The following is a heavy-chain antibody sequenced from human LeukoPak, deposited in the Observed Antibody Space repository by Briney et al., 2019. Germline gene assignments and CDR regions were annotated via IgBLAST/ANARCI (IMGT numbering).Heavy chain of an antibody. V-gene: IGHV4-4*07. CDR3: ARDAMYYYGSRTYFYFEY. J-gene: IGHJ4*02. D-gene: IGHD3-10*01. Sequence: SETLSLTCTVSGGSFTTYYWSWIRQPAGKGLEWIGHIYTSGTTNYNPSLKSRVTMSIDTSKNQFSLKLSSITAADTAVYYCARDAMYYYGSRTYFYFEYWGQGTLVTVSS. CDR1: GGSFTTYY. CDR2: IYTSGTT.